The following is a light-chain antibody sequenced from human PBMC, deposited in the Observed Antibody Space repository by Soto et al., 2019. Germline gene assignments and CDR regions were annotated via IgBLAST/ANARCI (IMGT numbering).Light chain of an antibody. CDR1: QSVSSY. Sequence: EIVMAQSPATLSVSPGERATLSCRASQSVSSYLAWYQQKPGQAPRLLISDASTGATGIPARFSGSGSGTEFTLTVSSLQSEDFAVYYCQQYIKWPITFGQGTRLEI. CDR2: DAS. J-gene: IGKJ5*01. V-gene: IGKV3-15*01. CDR3: QQYIKWPIT.